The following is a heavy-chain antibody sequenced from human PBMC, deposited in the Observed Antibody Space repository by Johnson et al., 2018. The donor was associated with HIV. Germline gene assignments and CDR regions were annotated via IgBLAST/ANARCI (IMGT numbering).Heavy chain of an antibody. CDR3: ARVVPSEQDANYYDSSHYFDAFHI. CDR2: IRSKANSYAT. D-gene: IGHD3-22*01. J-gene: IGHJ3*02. Sequence: VQLVESGGGVVQPGRSLRLSCTASGFIFSSYEMHWVRQASGKGLEWVGRIRSKANSYATAYAASVKGRFTIPRDNSKTPRYLQMNSLRAEDTAVYYCARVVPSEQDANYYDSSHYFDAFHIWGQGTLVTVSS. V-gene: IGHV3-73*01. CDR1: GFIFSSYE.